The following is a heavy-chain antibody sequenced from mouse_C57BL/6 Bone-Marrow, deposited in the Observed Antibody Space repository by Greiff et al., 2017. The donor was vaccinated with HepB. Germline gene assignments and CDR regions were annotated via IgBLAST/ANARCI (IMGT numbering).Heavy chain of an antibody. CDR3: ARELISLYYFDY. CDR2: IDPSDSET. Sequence: QVQLQQPGAELVRPGSSVKLSCKASGYTFTSYWMHWVKQRPIQGLEWIGNIDPSDSETHYNQKFKDKATLTVDKSSSTAYMQLSSLTSEDSAVYYCARELISLYYFDYWGQGTTLTVSS. J-gene: IGHJ2*01. CDR1: GYTFTSYW. V-gene: IGHV1-52*01.